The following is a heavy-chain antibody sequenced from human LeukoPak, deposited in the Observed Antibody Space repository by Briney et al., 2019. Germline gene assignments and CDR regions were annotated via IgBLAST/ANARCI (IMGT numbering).Heavy chain of an antibody. CDR3: ARDRGCSSTSCHFNWFDP. Sequence: ASVKVSCKASGYTFTGYYMHWVRQAPGQGLEWMGWINPNSGGTNYARKFQGRVTMTRDTSISTAYMELSRLRSDDTAVYYCARDRGCSSTSCHFNWFDPWGQGTLVTVSS. V-gene: IGHV1-2*02. J-gene: IGHJ5*02. CDR2: INPNSGGT. D-gene: IGHD2-2*01. CDR1: GYTFTGYY.